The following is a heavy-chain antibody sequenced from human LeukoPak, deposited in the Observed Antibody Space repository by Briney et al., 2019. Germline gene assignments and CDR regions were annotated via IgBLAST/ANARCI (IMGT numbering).Heavy chain of an antibody. CDR1: GYTFTGYY. Sequence: GASVKVSCKASGYTFTGYYMHWVRQATGQGLEWMGWMNPNSGNTGYAQKFQGRVTISRNTSITTAYMELSGLTSEDTAVYYCARDLNNHYYHSNNSDYWGQGTLVTVSS. D-gene: IGHD3-22*01. J-gene: IGHJ4*02. V-gene: IGHV1-8*03. CDR2: MNPNSGNT. CDR3: ARDLNNHYYHSNNSDY.